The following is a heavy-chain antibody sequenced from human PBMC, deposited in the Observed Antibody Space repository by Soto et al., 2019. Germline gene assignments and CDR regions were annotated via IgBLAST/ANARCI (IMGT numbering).Heavy chain of an antibody. V-gene: IGHV1-69*08. Sequence: QVQLVQSGAEVKKHGSSVKVSCKASGGTVSRYSSTWVRQAPEHGLEWIGRIIPIFGIASYAQKFQGRVTITADESTSTAYMELSSLRSDDTAVYYCAREDRDRETGLVPAAIDGMDVWGQGSTVTVSS. D-gene: IGHD2-2*01. CDR1: GGTVSRYS. CDR2: IIPIFGIA. CDR3: AREDRDRETGLVPAAIDGMDV. J-gene: IGHJ6*02.